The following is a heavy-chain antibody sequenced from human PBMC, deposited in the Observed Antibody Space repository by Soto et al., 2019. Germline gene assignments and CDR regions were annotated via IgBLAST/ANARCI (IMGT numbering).Heavy chain of an antibody. CDR3: ARESAEVTIFGVVPNWFDP. CDR1: GGVLSAYY. CDR2: INHSGST. Sequence: SVLMSVTWAVKGGVLSAYYWGWIRKPPGKGLEWIGEINHSGSTNYNPSLKSRVTISVDTSKNQFSLKLSSVTAADTAVYYCARESAEVTIFGVVPNWFDPWGQGTLVTVSS. V-gene: IGHV4-34*01. J-gene: IGHJ5*02. D-gene: IGHD3-3*01.